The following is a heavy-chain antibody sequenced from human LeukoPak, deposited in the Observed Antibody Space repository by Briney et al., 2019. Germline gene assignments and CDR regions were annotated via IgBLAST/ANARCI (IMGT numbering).Heavy chain of an antibody. V-gene: IGHV4-59*01. CDR3: ARHRYYYDSSGYYYQP. CDR2: IYYSGST. Sequence: PSETLSLTCTVSGCSLNSYYWSWIRQPAGKGLEWIGYIYYSGSTNYNPSLKSRVTISVDTSKNQFSLRLSSVTAADTAVYYCARHRYYYDSSGYYYQPWGQGTLVTVSS. J-gene: IGHJ5*02. CDR1: GCSLNSYY. D-gene: IGHD3-22*01.